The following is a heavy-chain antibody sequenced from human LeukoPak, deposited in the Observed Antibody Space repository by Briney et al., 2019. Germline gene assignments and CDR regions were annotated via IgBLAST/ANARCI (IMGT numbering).Heavy chain of an antibody. CDR3: ARGAGFKSGRTIHFFGMDV. J-gene: IGHJ6*02. CDR1: VGTFSNDG. CDR2: IIPILTTP. D-gene: IGHD2-21*01. Sequence: ASVKVSCKASVGTFSNDGISWVRQAPGQGLEWMGGIIPILTTPKYAQKFQGRVTISADESTSTAYMELSSLRAEDTALYYCARGAGFKSGRTIHFFGMDVWGQGTTVTVSS. V-gene: IGHV1-69*13.